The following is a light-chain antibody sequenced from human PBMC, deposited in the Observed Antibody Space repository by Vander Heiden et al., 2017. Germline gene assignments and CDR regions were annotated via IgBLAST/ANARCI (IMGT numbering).Light chain of an antibody. CDR2: GAS. V-gene: IGKV3-20*01. CDR1: QSVSSTY. J-gene: IGKJ2*01. Sequence: EIVLTQSPGTLSLSPGERATLSCSASQSVSSTYLAWYQQKPGQAPRLLIYGASSRATGVPDRFSGRGSGTDFTLTISRLEPEDFAVYYCQQYCSSPYTFGQGTKLEIK. CDR3: QQYCSSPYT.